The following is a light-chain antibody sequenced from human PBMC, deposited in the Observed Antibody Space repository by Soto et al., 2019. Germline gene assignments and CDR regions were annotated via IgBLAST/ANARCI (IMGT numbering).Light chain of an antibody. J-gene: IGKJ2*01. CDR3: QQYGSSPPYT. Sequence: EIVLTQSPGTLSLSPGERATLSCRASRSFASSYFAWYQQKPGQAPRLLIYAASTRSTGIQDRFSGSGSGTDFNLAISKLEPEDFAVYYYQQYGSSPPYTFGQGTKLDIK. CDR2: AAS. CDR1: RSFASSY. V-gene: IGKV3-20*01.